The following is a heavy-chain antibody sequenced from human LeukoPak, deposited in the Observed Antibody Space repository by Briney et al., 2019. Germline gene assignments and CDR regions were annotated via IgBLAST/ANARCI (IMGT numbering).Heavy chain of an antibody. V-gene: IGHV3-21*06. CDR1: GITVSSNY. CDR2: VNPSHAYQ. D-gene: IGHD3-22*01. CDR3: ARDRDYYDSNSFSPDAFDI. Sequence: GGSLRLSCAASGITVSSNYMSWVRQAPGKGLEWVSSVNPSHAYQFYADSVKGRFTISRDNVKNSLFLQMDSLRAEDTAVYYCARDRDYYDSNSFSPDAFDIWGQGTMVTVSS. J-gene: IGHJ3*02.